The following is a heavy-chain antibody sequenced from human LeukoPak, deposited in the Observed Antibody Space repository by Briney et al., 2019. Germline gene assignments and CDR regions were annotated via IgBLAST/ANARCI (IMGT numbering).Heavy chain of an antibody. D-gene: IGHD5-12*01. V-gene: IGHV4-39*07. CDR3: ASRARDYYYYMDV. CDR2: IYYSGST. J-gene: IGHJ6*03. Sequence: SETLSLTCTVSGGSISSSSYYWGWIRQPPGTGLEWIGSIYYSGSTYYNPSLKSRVTISVDTSKNQFSLKLSSVTAADTAVYYCASRARDYYYYMDVWGKGTTVTVSS. CDR1: GGSISSSSYY.